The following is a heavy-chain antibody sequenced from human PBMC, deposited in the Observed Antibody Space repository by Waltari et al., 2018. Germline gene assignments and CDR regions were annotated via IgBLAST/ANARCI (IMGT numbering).Heavy chain of an antibody. CDR1: GGSFSGYY. J-gene: IGHJ4*02. CDR3: ASNFGFLGGSR. V-gene: IGHV3-21*01. CDR2: ISSSSSYI. Sequence: VQLQQWGAGLLKPSETLSLTCAVYGGSFSGYYWSWIRQPPGKGLEWVSSISSSSSYIYYADSVKGRFTISRDNAKNSLYLQMNSLRAEDTAVYYCASNFGFLGGSRGGQGTLVTVSS. D-gene: IGHD1-26*01.